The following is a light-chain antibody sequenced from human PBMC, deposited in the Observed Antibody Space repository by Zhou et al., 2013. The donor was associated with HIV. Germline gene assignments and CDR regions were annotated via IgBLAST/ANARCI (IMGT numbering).Light chain of an antibody. CDR2: GAS. V-gene: IGKV1-8*01. CDR3: QQSYSTPQELT. Sequence: AIRMTQSPSSFSASTGDRVTITCRASQDIGTYLAWYQQKPGEAPNLLIYGASTLQSGVPSRFSGSGSGTDFTLTISSLQPEDFATYYCQQSYSTPQELTFGGGTKVEIK. CDR1: QDIGTY. J-gene: IGKJ4*01.